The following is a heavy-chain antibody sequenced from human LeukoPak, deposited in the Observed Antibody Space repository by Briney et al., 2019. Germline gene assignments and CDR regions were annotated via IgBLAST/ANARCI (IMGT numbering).Heavy chain of an antibody. CDR3: ARGLRFLDG. V-gene: IGHV4-39*07. D-gene: IGHD3-3*01. CDR1: GGSISSSTYY. Sequence: SETLSLTCTVSGGSISSSTYYWGWIRQPPGKGLEWIGSIYYSGSAHYNPSLKSRVTISIDTSKNQFSLKLSSVTAADTAVYYCARGLRFLDGWGQGTLVTVSS. CDR2: IYYSGSA. J-gene: IGHJ4*02.